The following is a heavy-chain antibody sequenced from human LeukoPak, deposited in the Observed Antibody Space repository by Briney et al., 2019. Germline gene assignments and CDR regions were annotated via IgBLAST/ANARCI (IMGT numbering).Heavy chain of an antibody. D-gene: IGHD4-11*01. CDR3: ARPSRIGYSNGLVLQH. V-gene: IGHV3-23*01. CDR1: GFTFSSYG. Sequence: PGGTLRLSCAASGFTFSSYGMSWVRQAPGKGLQWVSVIIGSGSSTYYADSVKGRFTISRDNSRNTLYLQMNSLRAEDTAVYYCARPSRIGYSNGLVLQHWGQGTLVTVSS. J-gene: IGHJ1*01. CDR2: IIGSGSST.